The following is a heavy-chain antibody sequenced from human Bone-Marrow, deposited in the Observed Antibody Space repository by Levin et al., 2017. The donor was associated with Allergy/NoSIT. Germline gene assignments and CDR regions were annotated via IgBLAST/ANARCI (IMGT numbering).Heavy chain of an antibody. Sequence: SCAASGFSFSYFWMTWVRQVPGKGLEWMANINQDGSELHSVDSVKGRFTISRDNTKNSLYLEMNSLRAEDTAIYYCARAIWFGEFNDYWGQGTLVSVSS. CDR1: GFSFSYFW. V-gene: IGHV3-7*04. CDR3: ARAIWFGEFNDY. CDR2: INQDGSEL. J-gene: IGHJ4*02. D-gene: IGHD3-10*01.